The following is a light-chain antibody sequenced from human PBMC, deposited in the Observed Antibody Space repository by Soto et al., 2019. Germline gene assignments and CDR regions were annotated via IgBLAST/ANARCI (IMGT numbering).Light chain of an antibody. CDR2: DVT. Sequence: QSVLTQPASVPGSPGQSITISCTGNSSDIGHNNYVSWYQQHPGKAPKLIIYDVTNRPSGISDRFSGSKSGNTASLTISGLHAEDEADYYCSSCTRTTTLFGTGTKVTVL. CDR3: SSCTRTTTL. J-gene: IGLJ1*01. V-gene: IGLV2-14*03. CDR1: SSDIGHNNY.